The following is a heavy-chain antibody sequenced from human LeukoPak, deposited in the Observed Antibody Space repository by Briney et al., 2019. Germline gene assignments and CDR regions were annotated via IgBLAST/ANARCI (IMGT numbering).Heavy chain of an antibody. Sequence: GGSLRLSCAASGFTFSNYDMTWIRQAPGKGLEWVSVINYSGVSTNYADSVKGRFTISRDNSKNTVYLQMNSLRAEDTAVYYCAELGITMIGGVWGKGTTVTISS. CDR1: GFTFSNYD. D-gene: IGHD3-10*02. CDR3: AELGITMIGGV. J-gene: IGHJ6*04. CDR2: INYSGVST. V-gene: IGHV3-23*01.